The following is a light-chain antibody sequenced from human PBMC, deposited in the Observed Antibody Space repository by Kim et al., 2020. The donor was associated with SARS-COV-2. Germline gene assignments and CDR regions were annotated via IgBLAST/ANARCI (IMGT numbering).Light chain of an antibody. Sequence: SVALGQTARITCGGNNIETKNVHWYQLKPGQAPVLVIYRDANRPSGIPERFSGSNSRNTATLTISRAQVGDEADYYCQVWDSNTVVFGGGTQLTVL. CDR1: NIETKN. CDR2: RDA. CDR3: QVWDSNTVV. J-gene: IGLJ2*01. V-gene: IGLV3-9*01.